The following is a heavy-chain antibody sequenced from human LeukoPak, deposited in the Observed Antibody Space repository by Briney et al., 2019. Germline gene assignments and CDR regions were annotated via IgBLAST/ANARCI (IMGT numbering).Heavy chain of an antibody. V-gene: IGHV5-51*01. J-gene: IGHJ4*02. CDR3: ARVGYSGYGSDY. Sequence: MGIIFPGDSDTRYSPSFQGQVTISADKSIGTAYLQWSSLKASDTAMYYCARVGYSGYGSDYWGQGTLVTVSS. D-gene: IGHD5-12*01. CDR2: IFPGDSDT.